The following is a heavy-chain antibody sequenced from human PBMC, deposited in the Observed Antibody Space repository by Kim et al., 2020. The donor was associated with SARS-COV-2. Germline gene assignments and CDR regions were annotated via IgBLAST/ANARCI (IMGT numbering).Heavy chain of an antibody. D-gene: IGHD3-10*01. V-gene: IGHV4-59*08. Sequence: SETLSLTCTVSGGSISSYYWSWIRQPPGKGLEWIGYIYYSGSTNYNPSLKSRVTISVDTSKNQFSLKLSSVTAADTAVYYCAGATYYYGSGSYYTFDYWGQGTLVTVSS. CDR1: GGSISSYY. CDR3: AGATYYYGSGSYYTFDY. J-gene: IGHJ4*02. CDR2: IYYSGST.